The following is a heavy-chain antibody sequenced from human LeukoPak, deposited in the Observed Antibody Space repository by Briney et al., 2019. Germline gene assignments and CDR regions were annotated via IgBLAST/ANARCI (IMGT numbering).Heavy chain of an antibody. CDR3: ARVGGPFDI. D-gene: IGHD3-16*01. CDR1: GYSIRSGYY. Sequence: PSETLSLNCGVSGYSIRSGYYWGWVRQPPGKGLEWIGSIYHSGSTYYHPSLKSRVNISVDTYKNQFSVRLSSVTAADTAVYCCARVGGPFDIWGQGPMVTVSS. J-gene: IGHJ3*02. CDR2: IYHSGST. V-gene: IGHV4-38-2*01.